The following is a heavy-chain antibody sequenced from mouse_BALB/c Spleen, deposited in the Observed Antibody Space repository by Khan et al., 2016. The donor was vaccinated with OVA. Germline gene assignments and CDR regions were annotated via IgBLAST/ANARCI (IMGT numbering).Heavy chain of an antibody. CDR3: ARTARIKY. CDR1: GYSITSGYG. Sequence: EVQLQESGPGLVKPSQSLSLTCTVTGYSITSGYGWNWIRQFPGNKLEWMGYISCSGSTNYNPSLKSRISITRDTSKNQFFLPLNSVTTEDTATYYCARTARIKYWGQGTTLTVSS. J-gene: IGHJ2*01. CDR2: ISCSGST. D-gene: IGHD1-2*01. V-gene: IGHV3-2*02.